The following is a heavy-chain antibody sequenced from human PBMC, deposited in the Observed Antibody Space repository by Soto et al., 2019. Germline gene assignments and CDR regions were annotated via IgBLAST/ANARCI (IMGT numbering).Heavy chain of an antibody. V-gene: IGHV1-3*01. CDR1: GYTFTSSV. J-gene: IGHJ4*02. Sequence: ASVKVSCKASGYTFTSSVIHWVRQAPGQRLEWMGWINAGNYNTKYSQNFQGRVTITRDTSATTAYMELSSLRSEDTAVYYCARMLYCSSTTCRLDYWGQGTLVTVPS. D-gene: IGHD2-2*01. CDR2: INAGNYNT. CDR3: ARMLYCSSTTCRLDY.